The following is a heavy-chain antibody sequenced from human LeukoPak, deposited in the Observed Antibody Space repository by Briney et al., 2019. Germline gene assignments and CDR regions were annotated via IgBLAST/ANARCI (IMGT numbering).Heavy chain of an antibody. V-gene: IGHV1-2*04. D-gene: IGHD3-3*01. CDR2: INPNSGGT. J-gene: IGHJ5*02. Sequence: GASVKVSCKASGYTFTDYYIHWVRQAPGQGLEWMGWINPNSGGTNYALKFQGWVTMTRDTSINTVYMEVRRLTSDDTAVYYCAGVHFGVVIIPWFDPWGQGTLVTVSS. CDR3: AGVHFGVVIIPWFDP. CDR1: GYTFTDYY.